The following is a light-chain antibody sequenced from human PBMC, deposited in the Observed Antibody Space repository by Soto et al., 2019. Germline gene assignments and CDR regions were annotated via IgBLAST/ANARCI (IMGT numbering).Light chain of an antibody. CDR2: DAS. CDR1: QSVSSY. V-gene: IGKV3-20*01. J-gene: IGKJ1*01. CDR3: QQYGGMWT. Sequence: EIVLTQSPATLSLSPGERATLSCRASQSVSSYLAWYQQKPGQAPRLLIYDASSRATGIPDRFTGSGSGTDFTLTINRLEPEDFAVYYCQQYGGMWTFGQGTKVEIK.